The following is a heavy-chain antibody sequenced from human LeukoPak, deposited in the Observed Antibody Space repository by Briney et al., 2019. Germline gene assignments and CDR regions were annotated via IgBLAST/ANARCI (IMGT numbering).Heavy chain of an antibody. J-gene: IGHJ5*02. Sequence: SETLSLTCTVSGGSISSYYWSWIRQPPGKGLEWIGYIYYSGSTNYNPSLKSRVTISVDTSKTQFSLKLSSVTAADTAVYYCASSVVVPAAIGPDWFDHWGQGTLVTVSS. V-gene: IGHV4-59*08. CDR2: IYYSGST. D-gene: IGHD2-2*01. CDR3: ASSVVVPAAIGPDWFDH. CDR1: GGSISSYY.